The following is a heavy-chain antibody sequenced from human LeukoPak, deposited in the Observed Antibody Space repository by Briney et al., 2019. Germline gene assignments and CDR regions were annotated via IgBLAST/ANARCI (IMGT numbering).Heavy chain of an antibody. CDR2: ISGGGEST. Sequence: SGGSLRLSCVASGFKFSDYGMHWVRQAPGKGLEWVSSISGGGESTYYADSVKGRFTVSRDNSKNTLYLQINSLRGEDTAVYYCAKGKYSSGGVPDYWGQGTLVTVSS. V-gene: IGHV3-23*01. CDR3: AKGKYSSGGVPDY. D-gene: IGHD6-19*01. J-gene: IGHJ4*02. CDR1: GFKFSDYG.